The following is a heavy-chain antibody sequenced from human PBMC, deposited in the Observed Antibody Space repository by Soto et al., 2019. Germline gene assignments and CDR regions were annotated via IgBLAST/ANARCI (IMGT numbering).Heavy chain of an antibody. V-gene: IGHV1-46*01. CDR1: GYTFTSYY. D-gene: IGHD3-22*01. CDR2: INPSGGST. Sequence: ASVKVSCKASGYTFTSYYMHWVRQAPGQGLEWMGIINPSGGSTSYAQKFQGRVTMTRDTSTSTVYMELSSLRSEDTAVYYCARITMILVVPRAQIFYYLGQGTLVTVSA. J-gene: IGHJ4*01. CDR3: ARITMILVVPRAQIFYY.